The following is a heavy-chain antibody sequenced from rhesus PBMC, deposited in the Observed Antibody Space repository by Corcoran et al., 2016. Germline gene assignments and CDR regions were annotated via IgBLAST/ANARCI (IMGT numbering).Heavy chain of an antibody. CDR1: GGSLSSNY. D-gene: IGHD3-16*01. CDR2: IPGSGGGT. Sequence: QLQLQESGPGLGKPSETLPLTCADSGGSLSSNYWSWIRPPPGKGREWIGRIPGSGGGTDYNPSLKSRVTIARDTSKNQCSLKLSSVTAADTAVYCCARDEGYSGSYYWGQGVLVTVSS. CDR3: ARDEGYSGSYY. J-gene: IGHJ4*01. V-gene: IGHV4-173*01.